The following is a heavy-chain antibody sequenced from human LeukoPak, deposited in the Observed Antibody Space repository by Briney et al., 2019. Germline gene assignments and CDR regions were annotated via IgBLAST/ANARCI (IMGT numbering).Heavy chain of an antibody. V-gene: IGHV3-21*01. CDR3: ARDPARRMYYGMDV. CDR2: ISSSSSYI. J-gene: IGHJ6*02. Sequence: PGGSLRLSCAASGFTFSSYSMNWVRQAPGKGLEWVSSISSSSSYIYYADSVKGRFTISRDNAKNSLYLQMNSLRAEDTAVYYCARDPARRMYYGMDVWGQGTTVTVSS. CDR1: GFTFSSYS. D-gene: IGHD2-8*01.